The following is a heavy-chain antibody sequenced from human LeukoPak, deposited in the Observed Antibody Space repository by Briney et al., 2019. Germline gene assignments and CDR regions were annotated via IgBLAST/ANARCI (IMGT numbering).Heavy chain of an antibody. CDR2: ISWNSGSI. CDR1: GFTFDDYA. D-gene: IGHD6-19*01. Sequence: GGSLRLSCAASGFTFDDYAMHWVRHAPGKGLEWVSGISWNSGSIGYADSVKGRFTISRDNAKNSLYLQMNSLRAEDTALYYCAKDRTVAGLYYFDYWGQGTLVTVSS. J-gene: IGHJ4*02. V-gene: IGHV3-9*01. CDR3: AKDRTVAGLYYFDY.